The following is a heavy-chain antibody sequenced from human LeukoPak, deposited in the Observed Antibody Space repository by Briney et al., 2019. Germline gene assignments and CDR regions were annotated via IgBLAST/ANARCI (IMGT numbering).Heavy chain of an antibody. CDR1: GFTFSSYE. CDR2: ISSSGSTI. Sequence: PGGSLRLSCAASGFTFSSYEMNWVRQAPGKGLEWVPYISSSGSTIYYADSVKGRFTISRDNAKNSLYLQMNSLRAEDTAVYYCASSYSNYRWLDYWGQGTLVTVSS. CDR3: ASSYSNYRWLDY. V-gene: IGHV3-48*03. D-gene: IGHD4-11*01. J-gene: IGHJ4*02.